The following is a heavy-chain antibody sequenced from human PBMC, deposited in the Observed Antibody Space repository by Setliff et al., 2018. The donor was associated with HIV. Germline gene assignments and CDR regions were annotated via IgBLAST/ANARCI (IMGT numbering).Heavy chain of an antibody. CDR2: ISYSGST. D-gene: IGHD5-18*01. CDR3: ARTRGYSYGTLAGFDY. V-gene: IGHV4-59*11. Sequence: PSETLSLTCTVSGASIRSQYWSWIRKPPGKGLEWIGYISYSGSTNYNPSLGIRVAMSVDTSKQQFSLEVSSVTAAATAVYYCARTRGYSYGTLAGFDYWGRGSLVTVTS. J-gene: IGHJ4*01. CDR1: GASIRSQY.